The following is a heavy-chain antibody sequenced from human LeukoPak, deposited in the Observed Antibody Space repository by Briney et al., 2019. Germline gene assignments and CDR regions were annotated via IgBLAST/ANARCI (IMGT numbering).Heavy chain of an antibody. CDR2: IKQDGSEK. CDR1: GLTFSRYW. CDR3: ARDPRHYGSGIYYRGFDY. D-gene: IGHD3-10*01. J-gene: IGHJ4*02. V-gene: IGHV3-7*01. Sequence: PGGSLRLSCAASGLTFSRYWMTWVRQAPGTGLEWVANIKQDGSEKNYVDSVKGRFTISRDNAKNSLYLQMNSLRAEDTAVYYCARDPRHYGSGIYYRGFDYWGQGTLVTVSS.